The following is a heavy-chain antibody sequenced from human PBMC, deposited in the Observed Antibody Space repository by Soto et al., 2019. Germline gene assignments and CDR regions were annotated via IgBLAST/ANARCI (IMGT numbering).Heavy chain of an antibody. CDR2: INPNSGGT. CDR1: GYTFTGYY. V-gene: IGHV1-2*02. Sequence: VASVKVSCKASGYTFTGYYMHWVRQAPGHGLEWMGWINPNSGGTNYAQKFQGRVTMTRDTSISTAYMELSRLRSDDTAVYYCARVNVVVVAATREYYFDYWGQGTLVTVSS. J-gene: IGHJ4*02. D-gene: IGHD2-15*01. CDR3: ARVNVVVVAATREYYFDY.